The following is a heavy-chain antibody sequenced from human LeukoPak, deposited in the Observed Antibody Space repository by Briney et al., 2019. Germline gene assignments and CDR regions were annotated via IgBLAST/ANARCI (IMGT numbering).Heavy chain of an antibody. Sequence: GESLKISCKSSGYSFSSYWIAWVRQMPGKGLEWMGIIFPGDSDTRYSPSFQGQVTISADKSISTAYLHWTSLKASDTAMYYCARTMSGSYRPDLSNWGQGTLVTVSS. J-gene: IGHJ4*02. CDR2: IFPGDSDT. CDR3: ARTMSGSYRPDLSN. V-gene: IGHV5-51*01. CDR1: GYSFSSYW. D-gene: IGHD3-16*02.